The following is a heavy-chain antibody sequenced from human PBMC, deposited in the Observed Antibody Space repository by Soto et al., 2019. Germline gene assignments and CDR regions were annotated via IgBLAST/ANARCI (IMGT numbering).Heavy chain of an antibody. CDR1: GFTFTSSA. V-gene: IGHV1-58*01. J-gene: IGHJ5*02. CDR2: IVVGSGNT. D-gene: IGHD6-6*01. CDR3: AAKSGSSIGWFDP. Sequence: ASVKVSCKASGFTFTSSAVQWVRQARGQRREWIGWIVVGSGNTNYAQKFQERVTITRDMSTSTAYMELSSLRSEDTAVYYCAAKSGSSIGWFDPWGQGXLVTVSS.